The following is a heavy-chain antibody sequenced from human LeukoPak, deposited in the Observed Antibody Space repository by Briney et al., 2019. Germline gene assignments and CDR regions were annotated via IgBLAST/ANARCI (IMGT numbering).Heavy chain of an antibody. J-gene: IGHJ5*02. CDR1: GGSISSYY. Sequence: PSETLSLTCTVSGGSISSYYWSWIRQHPGKGLERIAYIYYSGSTYYNPSLKSRFTISVDTSKNQFSLKLSSVTAADTAVYYCAKGYSYGTGYNWFDPWGQGTLVTVSS. CDR2: IYYSGST. CDR3: AKGYSYGTGYNWFDP. D-gene: IGHD5-18*01. V-gene: IGHV4-59*06.